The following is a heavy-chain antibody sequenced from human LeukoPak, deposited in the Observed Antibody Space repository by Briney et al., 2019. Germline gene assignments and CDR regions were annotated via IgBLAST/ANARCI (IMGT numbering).Heavy chain of an antibody. CDR3: ARALGYCSGGSCTRGYNWFDP. J-gene: IGHJ5*02. D-gene: IGHD2-15*01. CDR1: GGSIRSSYYY. Sequence: PSETLSLTRTVSGGSIRSSYYYWGWIRQPPGKGLEWIGSIYDSGSTYYNPSLKSRVTISVDTSKNQFSLKLNSVTAADTAVYYCARALGYCSGGSCTRGYNWFDPWGQGTLVTVPS. CDR2: IYDSGST. V-gene: IGHV4-39*01.